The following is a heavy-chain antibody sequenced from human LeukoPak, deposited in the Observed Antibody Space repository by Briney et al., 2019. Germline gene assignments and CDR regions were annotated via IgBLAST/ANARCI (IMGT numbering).Heavy chain of an antibody. CDR2: ISGNGDST. CDR3: ASLRISVSGIGN. D-gene: IGHD6-19*01. V-gene: IGHV3-23*01. J-gene: IGHJ4*02. CDR1: GFTFSRND. Sequence: GGSLRLSCAASGFTFSRNDMIWARQVPGKGLEWVASISGNGDSTYYADSVKGRFTISRDNSKNTLYLQMNSLRAEDTAVYYCASLRISVSGIGNWGQGTLVTVPS.